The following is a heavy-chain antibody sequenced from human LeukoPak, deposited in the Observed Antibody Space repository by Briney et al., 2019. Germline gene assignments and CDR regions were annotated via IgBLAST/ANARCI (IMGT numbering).Heavy chain of an antibody. CDR3: VGGLRSSWDTFDY. J-gene: IGHJ4*02. Sequence: SVNVSFTSSGYTFTICGISWVRQAPGQGLEWMGWISVYNGNTNYSQKLQGRVTMTTYTSTSTAYMELRSLRSDDTAVYYCVGGLRSSWDTFDYWGQGTLVTVSS. CDR1: GYTFTICG. D-gene: IGHD6-13*01. CDR2: ISVYNGNT. V-gene: IGHV1-18*04.